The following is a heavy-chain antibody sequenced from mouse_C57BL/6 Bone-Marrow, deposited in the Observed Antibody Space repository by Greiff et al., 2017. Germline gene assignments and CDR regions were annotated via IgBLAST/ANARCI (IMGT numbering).Heavy chain of an antibody. CDR1: GYTFTSYG. CDR2: IYPRSGNT. V-gene: IGHV1-81*01. CDR3: ARDRLPDYYAMDY. D-gene: IGHD3-2*02. J-gene: IGHJ4*01. Sequence: VKLVESGAELARPGASVKLSCKASGYTFTSYGISWVKQRTGQGLEWLGEIYPRSGNTYYNEKFKGKATLTADKSSSTAYMELRSLTSEDSAVYFCARDRLPDYYAMDYWGQGTSVTVSS.